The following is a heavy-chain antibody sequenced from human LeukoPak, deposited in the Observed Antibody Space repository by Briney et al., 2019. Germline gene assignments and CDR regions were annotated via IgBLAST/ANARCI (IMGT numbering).Heavy chain of an antibody. CDR1: GGSISSHY. CDR2: IYYSGST. Sequence: SETLSLTCTVSGGSISSHYWSWIRQPPGKGLEWIGYIYYSGSTNYNPSLKSRVTISVDTSKNQFSLKLSSVTAADTAVYYCARDQTTTYSSSEDDAFDIWGRGTMVTVSS. D-gene: IGHD6-13*01. J-gene: IGHJ3*02. V-gene: IGHV4-59*11. CDR3: ARDQTTTYSSSEDDAFDI.